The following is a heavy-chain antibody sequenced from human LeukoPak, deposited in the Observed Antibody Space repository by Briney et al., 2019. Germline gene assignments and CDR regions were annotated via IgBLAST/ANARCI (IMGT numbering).Heavy chain of an antibody. CDR2: ISWDSGTI. Sequence: GRSLRLSCAGSGFIFNNYAMHWVRQPPGKGLEWVSGISWDSGTIDYADSVRGRFTISRDNAKNSLYLQMDSLRVEDTAFYYCAKDNRRHYTSGPNPDSLHWGQGALVTVSS. J-gene: IGHJ4*02. V-gene: IGHV3-9*01. D-gene: IGHD6-19*01. CDR3: AKDNRRHYTSGPNPDSLH. CDR1: GFIFNNYA.